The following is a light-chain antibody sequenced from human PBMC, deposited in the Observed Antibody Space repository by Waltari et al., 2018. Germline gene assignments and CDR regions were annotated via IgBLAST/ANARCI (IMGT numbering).Light chain of an antibody. CDR3: ALYMGSGIWV. CDR1: SGSISTTSS. Sequence: QTVVTQEPSLSVSPGGTVPLTCALSSGSISTTSSATWYQQSPGQPPRTLVYKANSRSSGVPDRFSGSILGNKAALPITGAQADDESDYYCALYMGSGIWVFGGGTKLTVL. J-gene: IGLJ3*02. CDR2: KAN. V-gene: IGLV8-61*01.